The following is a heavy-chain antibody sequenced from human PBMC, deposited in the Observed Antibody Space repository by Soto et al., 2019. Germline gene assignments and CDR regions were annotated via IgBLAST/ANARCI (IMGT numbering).Heavy chain of an antibody. CDR1: WFTYTSYA. CDR3: AREKRAGTTPYYYYGMDV. V-gene: IGHV3-30-3*01. J-gene: IGHJ6*02. D-gene: IGHD1-7*01. Sequence: GGSLRLSCAASWFTYTSYAMRWVRQSPGKGLEWVAVISYDGSNKYYADSVKGRFTISRDNSKNTLYLQMNSLRAEDTAVYYCAREKRAGTTPYYYYGMDVWGQGTTVTVSS. CDR2: ISYDGSNK.